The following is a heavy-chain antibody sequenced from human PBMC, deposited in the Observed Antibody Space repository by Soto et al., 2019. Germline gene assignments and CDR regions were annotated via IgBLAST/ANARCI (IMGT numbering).Heavy chain of an antibody. CDR1: GFTFSSYG. D-gene: IGHD3-3*01. CDR2: IWYDGSNK. V-gene: IGHV3-33*01. J-gene: IGHJ4*02. CDR3: ARGPTDDYDFWSGPLFAFDY. Sequence: QVQLVESGGGVVQPGRSLRLSCAASGFTFSSYGMHWVRQAPGKGLEWVAVIWYDGSNKYYADSVKGRFAISRDNSKNTLYLQMNSLRAEDTAVYYCARGPTDDYDFWSGPLFAFDYWGQGTLVTVSS.